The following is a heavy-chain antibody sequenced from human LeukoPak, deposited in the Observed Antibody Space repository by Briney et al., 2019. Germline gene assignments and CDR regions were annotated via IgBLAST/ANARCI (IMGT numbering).Heavy chain of an antibody. CDR2: IYPGDSDT. J-gene: IGHJ4*02. V-gene: IGHV5-51*01. Sequence: LGESLKISCKGSGYSFTTYWIGWVRQMPGKGLEWMGIIYPGDSDTRYSPSFQGQVTISADKSISTAYLQWSSLKASDTAMYYCARGDFGRYSSSWGAFDYWGLGTLVTVSS. CDR3: ARGDFGRYSSSWGAFDY. CDR1: GYSFTTYW. D-gene: IGHD6-13*01.